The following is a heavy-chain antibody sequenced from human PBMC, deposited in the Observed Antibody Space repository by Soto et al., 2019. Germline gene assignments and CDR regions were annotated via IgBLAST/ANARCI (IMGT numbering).Heavy chain of an antibody. CDR2: ISAYNGNT. J-gene: IGHJ4*02. Sequence: ASVKVSCKASGYTFTSYGISWVRQAPGQGLEWMGWISAYNGNTNYAQKLQGRVTMTTDTSTSTAYMELRSLRSDDTAVYYCARDHLYGSGWPLNIDYWGQGTLVTVSS. CDR1: GYTFTSYG. D-gene: IGHD6-19*01. CDR3: ARDHLYGSGWPLNIDY. V-gene: IGHV1-18*01.